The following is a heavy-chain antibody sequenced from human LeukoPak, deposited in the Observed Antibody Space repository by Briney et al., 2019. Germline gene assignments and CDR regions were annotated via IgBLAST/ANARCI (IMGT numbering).Heavy chain of an antibody. D-gene: IGHD3-3*01. CDR1: GGSISSGGYY. J-gene: IGHJ6*02. CDR3: ARGRYDFWSGYSTYYGMDV. CDR2: INHSGST. V-gene: IGHV4-39*07. Sequence: SETLSLTCTVSGGSISSGGYYWSWIRQPPGKGLEWIGEINHSGSTNYNPSLKSRVTISVDTSKNQFSLKLSSVTAADTAVYYCARGRYDFWSGYSTYYGMDVWGQGTTVTVSS.